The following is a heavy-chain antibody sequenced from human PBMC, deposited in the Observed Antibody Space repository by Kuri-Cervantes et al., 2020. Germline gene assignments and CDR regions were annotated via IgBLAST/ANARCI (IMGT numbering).Heavy chain of an antibody. J-gene: IGHJ2*01. CDR2: ISSSGSTI. CDR3: RRYCSSTSCYNWYFDL. V-gene: IGHV3-11*01. Sequence: LSLTCAASGFTFSDYYMSWIRQAPGKGLEWVSYISSSGSTIYYADSVKGRFTISRDNAKNSLYLQMNSLRAEDTAVYYCRRYCSSTSCYNWYFDLWGRGTLVTVSS. CDR1: GFTFSDYY. D-gene: IGHD2-2*02.